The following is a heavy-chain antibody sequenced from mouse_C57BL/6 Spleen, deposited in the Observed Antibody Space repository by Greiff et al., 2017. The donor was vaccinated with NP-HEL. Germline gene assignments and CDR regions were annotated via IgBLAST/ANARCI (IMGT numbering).Heavy chain of an antibody. V-gene: IGHV1-80*01. J-gene: IGHJ4*01. CDR3: AREDWVVATPYYAMDY. CDR2: IYPGDGDT. Sequence: VQLQQSGAELVKPGASVKISCKASGYAFSSYWMNWVKQRPGKGPEWIGQIYPGDGDTNYNGKFKGKATLTADKSSSTAYMQLSSLTSEDSAVYFCAREDWVVATPYYAMDYWGQGTSVTVSS. D-gene: IGHD1-1*01. CDR1: GYAFSSYW.